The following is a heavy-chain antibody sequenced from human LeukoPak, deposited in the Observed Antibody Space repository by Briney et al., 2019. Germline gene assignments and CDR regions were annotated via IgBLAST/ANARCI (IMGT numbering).Heavy chain of an antibody. J-gene: IGHJ4*02. V-gene: IGHV3-74*01. Sequence: PGGSLRLSCAASGFTFSTYWMHWVRQAPGKGLMWVSRINTDGSSTIYADSVKGRFTISRDNAKNTLYLQMNSLRAEDTAVYYCARGENIAPAGPGYWGQGTLVTVSS. CDR3: ARGENIAPAGPGY. CDR1: GFTFSTYW. D-gene: IGHD6-13*01. CDR2: INTDGSST.